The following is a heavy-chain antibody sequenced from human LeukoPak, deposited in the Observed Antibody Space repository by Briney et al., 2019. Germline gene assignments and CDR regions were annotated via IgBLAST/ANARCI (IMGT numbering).Heavy chain of an antibody. CDR1: GGSISSYY. D-gene: IGHD6-19*01. J-gene: IGHJ5*02. CDR2: IYYSGST. V-gene: IGHV4-59*12. CDR3: ARGRRAVAGTGWFDP. Sequence: SETLSLTCTVSGGSISSYYWSWIRQPPGKGLEWIGYIYYSGSTNYNPSLKSRVTISVDTSKNQFSLKLSSVTAADTAVYYCARGRRAVAGTGWFDPWGQGTLVTVSS.